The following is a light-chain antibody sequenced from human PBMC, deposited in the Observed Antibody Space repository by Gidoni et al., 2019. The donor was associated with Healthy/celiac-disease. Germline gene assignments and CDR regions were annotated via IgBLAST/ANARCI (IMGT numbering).Light chain of an antibody. V-gene: IGKV1-39*01. CDR3: QQSYSTPRT. CDR1: QSISSY. Sequence: DSQMTQSPSSLSASVGDRVTITCRASQSISSYLNWYQQKPVKAPKLLIYAASSLQSGVPSRLRGSGSGTDFTLIISRLQPEDFAPYYCQQSYSTPRTFGQGTKVEIK. J-gene: IGKJ1*01. CDR2: AAS.